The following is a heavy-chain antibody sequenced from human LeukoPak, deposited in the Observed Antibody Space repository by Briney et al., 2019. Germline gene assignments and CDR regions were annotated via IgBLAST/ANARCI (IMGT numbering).Heavy chain of an antibody. CDR3: ARVGGGGYSYGPNYFDY. CDR1: GFTFSSYE. CDR2: ISSSGSTI. V-gene: IGHV3-48*03. J-gene: IGHJ4*02. Sequence: PGGSLRLSCAASGFTFSSYEMNWVRQAPGKGLEWVSYISSSGSTIYYADSVKGRFTISRDNAKNSLYLQMNSLRAEDTAVYYCARVGGGGYSYGPNYFDYWGQGTLVTVSS. D-gene: IGHD5-18*01.